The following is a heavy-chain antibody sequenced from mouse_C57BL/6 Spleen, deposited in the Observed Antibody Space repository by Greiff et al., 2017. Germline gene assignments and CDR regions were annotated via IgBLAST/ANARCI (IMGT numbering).Heavy chain of an antibody. CDR2: IYPGSGNT. J-gene: IGHJ2*01. CDR1: GYTFTDYY. CDR3: ATFFDY. Sequence: VQVVESGAELVRPGASVKLSCKASGYTFTDYYINWVKQRPGQGLEWIARIYPGSGNTYYNEKFKGKATLTAEKSSSTAYMQLSSLTSEDSAVYFCATFFDYWGQGTTLTVSS. V-gene: IGHV1-76*01.